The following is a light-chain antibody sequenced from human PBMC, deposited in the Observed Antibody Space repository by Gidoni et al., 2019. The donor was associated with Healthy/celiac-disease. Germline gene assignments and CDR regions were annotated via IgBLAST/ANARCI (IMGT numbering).Light chain of an antibody. Sequence: DIQMTQSPSSLSASVGDRVTITCQASQDISNYLHWYQQKPGKAPKLLIYDASNLETGVPSRFSGSGSGTDFTFTISSLQPEDIATYYCQQYDNLPLPLTFXGXTKVEIK. CDR1: QDISNY. V-gene: IGKV1-33*01. CDR3: QQYDNLPLPLT. J-gene: IGKJ4*01. CDR2: DAS.